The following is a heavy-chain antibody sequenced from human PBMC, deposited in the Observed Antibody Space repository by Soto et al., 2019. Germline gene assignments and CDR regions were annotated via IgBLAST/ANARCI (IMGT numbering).Heavy chain of an antibody. CDR2: IYYSGST. J-gene: IGHJ5*01. V-gene: IGHV4-39*01. D-gene: IGHD6-19*01. Sequence: PSETLSLTCTVSGGSISSSSYYWGWIRQPPGKGLEWIGSIYYSGSTCYNPSLKSRVTISVDTSKNQFSLKLSSVTAADTAVYYCARPVGEVAGITWFDPWGQETLVTVSA. CDR1: GGSISSSSYY. CDR3: ARPVGEVAGITWFDP.